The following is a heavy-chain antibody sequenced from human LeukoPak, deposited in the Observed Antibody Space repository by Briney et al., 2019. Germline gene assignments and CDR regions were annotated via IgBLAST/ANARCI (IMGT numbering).Heavy chain of an antibody. V-gene: IGHV6-1*01. J-gene: IGHJ6*02. CDR2: TYYRTKWYN. Sequence: SQTLTLTCAISGDSVSSNSAPWNWIRQSPSRGLEWLGRTYYRTKWYNDYALSVKSRITINPDTCKNQFSLQLNSVTPEDTAVSYWPREVGSGWYAYYYYYGMDVWGQGTTLTVSS. CDR1: GDSVSSNSAP. CDR3: PREVGSGWYAYYYYYGMDV. D-gene: IGHD6-19*01.